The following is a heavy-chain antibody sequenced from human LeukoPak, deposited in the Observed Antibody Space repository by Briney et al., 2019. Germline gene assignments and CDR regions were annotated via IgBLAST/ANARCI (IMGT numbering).Heavy chain of an antibody. D-gene: IGHD6-13*01. Sequence: GGSLRLSCVASGVTFSSYLMHWVRQAPGKGLVWVSRINSDGSSTTYADSVKGRFTISRDNAKNTLYLQMNSLRAEDTAVYYCARGIAAAGESDYWGQGTLVTVSS. J-gene: IGHJ4*02. CDR1: GVTFSSYL. CDR2: INSDGSST. V-gene: IGHV3-74*01. CDR3: ARGIAAAGESDY.